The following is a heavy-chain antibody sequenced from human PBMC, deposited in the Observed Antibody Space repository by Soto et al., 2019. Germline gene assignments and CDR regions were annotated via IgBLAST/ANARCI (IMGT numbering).Heavy chain of an antibody. CDR2: IYYRGNT. Sequence: SETLSLTCSVFGGSISPYYWSWIRQPPGKGLEWIGNIYYRGNTNYNPSLESRVTISVDTSKNQFSLKASDTAMYYCARKMTTVTNDASDIWGQGTMVTVSS. V-gene: IGHV4-59*12. CDR3: ARKMTTVTNDASDI. D-gene: IGHD4-4*01. CDR1: GGSISPYY. J-gene: IGHJ3*02.